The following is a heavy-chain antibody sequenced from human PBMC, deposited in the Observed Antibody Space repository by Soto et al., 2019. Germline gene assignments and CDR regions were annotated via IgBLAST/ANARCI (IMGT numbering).Heavy chain of an antibody. V-gene: IGHV4-59*01. CDR3: ARALRSSGRSDTSDI. D-gene: IGHD1-26*01. CDR1: GGSIGTYY. CDR2: IDYCGST. Sequence: QVQLQESGPGLVKPSETLSLTCTVSGGSIGTYYWSWIRQPPGKGLEWIGYIDYCGSTNYNPSLKSRVTISVDTSQNQFSLKLSSVTASDTAVYYCARALRSSGRSDTSDIWGQGTMGTVSS. J-gene: IGHJ3*02.